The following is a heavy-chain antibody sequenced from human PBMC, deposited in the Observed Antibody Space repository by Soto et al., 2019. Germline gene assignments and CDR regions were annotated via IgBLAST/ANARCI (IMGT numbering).Heavy chain of an antibody. CDR2: IFSDNER. Sequence: LTLTCTVSGFSLTTGKMGVSWIRQPPGKALEWLAHIFSDNERSYSTSLQGRLTISKDTSGSQVVLSMTNVDPVDTATYYCARMNVDSYQFYYAMDVWGQGTTVTVSS. CDR1: GFSLTTGKMG. D-gene: IGHD4-17*01. CDR3: ARMNVDSYQFYYAMDV. V-gene: IGHV2-26*01. J-gene: IGHJ6*02.